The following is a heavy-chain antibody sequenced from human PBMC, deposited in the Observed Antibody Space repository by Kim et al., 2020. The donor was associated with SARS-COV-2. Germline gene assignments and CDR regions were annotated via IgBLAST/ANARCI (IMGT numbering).Heavy chain of an antibody. CDR2: TKYDGSTK. V-gene: IGHV3-7*01. D-gene: IGHD2-21*01. J-gene: IGHJ4*02. CDR3: ARGGYSNFDF. Sequence: GGSLRLSCTASGCTFNSHWMSWVRQAPGKGLEWVANTKYDGSTKNYVESMKGRFTISRDNAKNALYLQMNSLRVEDTAVYYCARGGYSNFDFWGQGTLVTVSS. CDR1: GCTFNSHW.